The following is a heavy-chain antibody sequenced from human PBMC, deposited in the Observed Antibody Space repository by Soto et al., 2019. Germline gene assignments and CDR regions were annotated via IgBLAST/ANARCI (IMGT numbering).Heavy chain of an antibody. CDR2: IWYDGSNK. J-gene: IGHJ4*02. Sequence: PGGSLRLSCAASGFTFSSYFMHWVRQAPGKGLEWVAVIWYDGSNKYYADSVKGRFTISRDNSKNTLYLQMNSLRAEDTAVYYCASEYARYGSGSFDYWGQGTLVTVSS. V-gene: IGHV3-33*01. CDR1: GFTFSSYF. D-gene: IGHD3-10*01. CDR3: ASEYARYGSGSFDY.